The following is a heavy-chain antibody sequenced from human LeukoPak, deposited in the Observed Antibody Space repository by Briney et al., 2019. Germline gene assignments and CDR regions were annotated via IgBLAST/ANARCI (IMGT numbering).Heavy chain of an antibody. CDR1: EFTFSSYW. Sequence: GGSLRLSCVASEFTFSSYWMTWVRQAPGKGLEWVGFIRSKAYGGTTEYAASVKGRFTISRDDSKSIAYLQMNSLKTEDTAVYYCTRDPVGATHFWYFDYWGQGTLVTVSS. J-gene: IGHJ4*02. CDR2: IRSKAYGGTT. CDR3: TRDPVGATHFWYFDY. D-gene: IGHD1-26*01. V-gene: IGHV3-49*04.